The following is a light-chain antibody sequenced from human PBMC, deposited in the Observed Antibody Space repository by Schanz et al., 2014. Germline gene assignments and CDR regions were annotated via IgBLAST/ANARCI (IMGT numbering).Light chain of an antibody. CDR3: QHYSMSPL. Sequence: EIVMTQSPATLSLSPGERATLSCRASQSVGSSLAWYQQKPGQAPRLLIYGASTRATGIPARFSGSGSGTDFTRTISRLEPEDFAVYYCQHYSMSPLFGQGTKVEIQ. J-gene: IGKJ1*01. CDR1: QSVGSS. V-gene: IGKV3-15*01. CDR2: GAS.